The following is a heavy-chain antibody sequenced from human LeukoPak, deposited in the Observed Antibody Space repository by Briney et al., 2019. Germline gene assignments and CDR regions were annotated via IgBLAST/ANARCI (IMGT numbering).Heavy chain of an antibody. Sequence: KPGGSLRLSCAASGFTFSSYSMNWVRQAPGKGLEWVSYISSSSSTIYYADSVKGRFTVSRDNAKNSLYLQMNSLRAEDTAVYCCARGGYYMDVWGKGTTVTVSS. CDR1: GFTFSSYS. J-gene: IGHJ6*03. CDR2: ISSSSSTI. V-gene: IGHV3-48*01. CDR3: ARGGYYMDV.